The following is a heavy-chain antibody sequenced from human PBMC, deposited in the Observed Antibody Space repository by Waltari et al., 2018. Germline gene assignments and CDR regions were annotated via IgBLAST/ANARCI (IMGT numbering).Heavy chain of an antibody. CDR2: ISESGDSS. CDR1: GFSFSSYG. Sequence: EVQLLESGGGLIQPGGSLRLSCAASGFSFSSYGMGWVRQAPGKGLEWVSAISESGDSSFFADSVKGRFTISRDNSKNTVYLQMNSLRAEDTAVYYCAKGYGMDVWGQGTTVTVSS. J-gene: IGHJ6*02. CDR3: AKGYGMDV. V-gene: IGHV3-23*01.